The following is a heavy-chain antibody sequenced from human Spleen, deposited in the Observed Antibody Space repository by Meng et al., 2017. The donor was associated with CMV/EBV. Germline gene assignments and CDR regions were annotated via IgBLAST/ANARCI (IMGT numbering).Heavy chain of an antibody. D-gene: IGHD1-26*01. J-gene: IGHJ4*02. CDR2: IYYSGST. CDR1: GGSISSGDYY. Sequence: QVQLQEAGPGLVKPSQNLSRTCTVSGGSISSGDYYWSWIRQPPGKGLEWIGYIYYSGSTYYNPSLKSRVTISVDTSKNQFSLKLSSVTAADTAVYYCARGRSGSYYDYWGQGTLVTVSS. V-gene: IGHV4-30-4*08. CDR3: ARGRSGSYYDY.